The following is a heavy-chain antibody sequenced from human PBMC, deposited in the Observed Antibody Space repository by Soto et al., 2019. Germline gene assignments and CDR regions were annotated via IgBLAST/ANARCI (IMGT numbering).Heavy chain of an antibody. J-gene: IGHJ4*02. V-gene: IGHV3-30-3*01. Sequence: QVQLVESGGGVVQPGRSLRLSCAASGFTFSSYAMHWVRQAPGKGLEWVAVISYDGSNKYYADSVKGRFTISRDNXMNTLYLQMNSLRAEDTAVYYCARDKSVAVAGPNDYWGQGTLVTVSS. D-gene: IGHD6-19*01. CDR2: ISYDGSNK. CDR1: GFTFSSYA. CDR3: ARDKSVAVAGPNDY.